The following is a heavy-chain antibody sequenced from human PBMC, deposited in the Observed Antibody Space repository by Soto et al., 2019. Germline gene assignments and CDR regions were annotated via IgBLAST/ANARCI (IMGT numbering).Heavy chain of an antibody. V-gene: IGHV4-61*01. CDR2: IYYSGST. D-gene: IGHD3-10*01. J-gene: IGHJ4*02. CDR3: ARDSLTMVRGVDPIRYFDY. Sequence: SETLSLTCTVSGGSVSSGSYYWSWIRQPPGKGLEWIGYIYYSGSTNYNPALKSRTTISVDTSKNQFSLKLSPVTDAATAVYYCARDSLTMVRGVDPIRYFDYWGQGTLVTVSS. CDR1: GGSVSSGSYY.